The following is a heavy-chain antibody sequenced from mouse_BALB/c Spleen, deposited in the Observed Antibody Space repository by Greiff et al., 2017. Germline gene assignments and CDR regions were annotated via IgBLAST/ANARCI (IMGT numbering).Heavy chain of an antibody. CDR1: GYTFTSYY. V-gene: IGHV1S16*01. CDR2: INPSNGGT. D-gene: IGHD2-1*01. Sequence: VQLQQSGAELVKPGASVKLSCKASGYTFTSYYMYWVKQRPGQGLEWIGEINPSNGGTNFNEKFKSKATLTVDKSSSTAYMQLSSLTSEDSAVYYCTISYGNYAWFAYWGQGTLVTVSA. J-gene: IGHJ3*01. CDR3: TISYGNYAWFAY.